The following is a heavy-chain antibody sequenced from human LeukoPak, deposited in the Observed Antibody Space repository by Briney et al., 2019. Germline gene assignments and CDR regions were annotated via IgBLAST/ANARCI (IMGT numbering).Heavy chain of an antibody. V-gene: IGHV3-23*01. D-gene: IGHD5-12*01. CDR2: ILNSGHTT. CDR3: TKDGLRGYDYDY. J-gene: IGHJ4*02. Sequence: GGSLRLSCAASGFTFRDYAMSWVRQAPGKGLEWVSNILNSGHTTNYADSVKGRFTVSRDNSKNTLYLQMDKLRGDDTAVYYCTKDGLRGYDYDYWGQGTLVTVSS. CDR1: GFTFRDYA.